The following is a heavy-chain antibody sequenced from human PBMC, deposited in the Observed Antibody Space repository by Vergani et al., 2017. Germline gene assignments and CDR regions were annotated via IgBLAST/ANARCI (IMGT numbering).Heavy chain of an antibody. Sequence: QVQLVESGAEVKKPGSSVKVSCKASGGTFSSYAISWVRQSPGQGLEWMGRIIPIFGTANYEQKFQGRVTITADESTSTAYMELCSRRSEDTVVYYCAGDRSSSWYLEAFDIWGQGTRVTVSS. V-gene: IGHV1-69*18. CDR1: GGTFSSYA. CDR2: IIPIFGTA. J-gene: IGHJ3*02. D-gene: IGHD6-13*01. CDR3: AGDRSSSWYLEAFDI.